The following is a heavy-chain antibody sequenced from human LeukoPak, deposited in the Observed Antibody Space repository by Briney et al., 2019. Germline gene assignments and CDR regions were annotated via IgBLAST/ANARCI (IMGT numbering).Heavy chain of an antibody. CDR3: AADMEPTDPYNWVDP. CDR1: GFTFSGSA. V-gene: IGHV1-58*02. Sequence: GASVRVSCKASGFTFSGSAIQWVRQARGQRPEWIGWIVVGSGNTNYAQKFQERVTITRDMSTSTAYMELSSLRSEDTAVYYCAADMEPTDPYNWVDPRGQGTLVTVSS. J-gene: IGHJ5*02. CDR2: IVVGSGNT. D-gene: IGHD1-14*01.